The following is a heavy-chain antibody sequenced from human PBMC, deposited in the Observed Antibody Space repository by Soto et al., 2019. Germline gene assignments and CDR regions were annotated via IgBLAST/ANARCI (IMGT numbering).Heavy chain of an antibody. CDR1: GGTFSSYT. Sequence: QVQLVQSGAEVKKPGSSVKVSCKASGGTFSSYTISWVRQAPGQGLEWMGRIIPILGIANYAQKFQGRVPITADKSTSTAYMERSSMRSEDTAVYYCARVGAWRGDSAYWYVDLWGRGTLVTVSS. CDR2: IIPILGIA. J-gene: IGHJ2*01. CDR3: ARVGAWRGDSAYWYVDL. V-gene: IGHV1-69*02. D-gene: IGHD4-17*01.